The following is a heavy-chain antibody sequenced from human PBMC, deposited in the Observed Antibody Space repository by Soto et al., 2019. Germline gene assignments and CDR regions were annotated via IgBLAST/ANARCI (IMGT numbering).Heavy chain of an antibody. D-gene: IGHD3-16*01. CDR3: ARDTGDGPFDF. V-gene: IGHV1-3*01. CDR2: INAGYGNT. Sequence: QVHLVQSGAEVRKPGASVKVSCKASGYTFSSYAMHWVRQAPGQRLEWMGWINAGYGNTKSSQKFQDRVTISRATSARAAYMELTSLRLEDRAVYYCARDTGDGPFDFWAKGTLATVPS. CDR1: GYTFSSYA. J-gene: IGHJ4*02.